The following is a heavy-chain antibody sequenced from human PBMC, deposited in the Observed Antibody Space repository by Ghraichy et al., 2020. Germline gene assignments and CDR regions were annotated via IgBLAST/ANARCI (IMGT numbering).Heavy chain of an antibody. Sequence: GESLNISCKGSGYSFTSYWIGWVRQMPGKGLEWMGIIYPGDSDTRYSSSFQGQVTISADKSISTAYLQWSSLKASDTAMYYCARQPLGYCSGGSCSVWGQGTTVTVSS. CDR1: GYSFTSYW. V-gene: IGHV5-51*01. CDR2: IYPGDSDT. J-gene: IGHJ6*02. CDR3: ARQPLGYCSGGSCSV. D-gene: IGHD2-15*01.